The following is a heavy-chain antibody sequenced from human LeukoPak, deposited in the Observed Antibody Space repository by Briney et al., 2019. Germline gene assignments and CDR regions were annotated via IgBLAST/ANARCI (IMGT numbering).Heavy chain of an antibody. Sequence: ASVKVSCKAAGYTFTNYGVFWVRQAPGQGLEWMGGIIPIFGTANYAQKFQGRVTITADESTSTAYMELSSLRSEDTAVYYCARSVEMATPLDYWGQGTLVTVSS. CDR1: GYTFTNYG. CDR2: IIPIFGTA. CDR3: ARSVEMATPLDY. J-gene: IGHJ4*02. V-gene: IGHV1-69*13. D-gene: IGHD5-24*01.